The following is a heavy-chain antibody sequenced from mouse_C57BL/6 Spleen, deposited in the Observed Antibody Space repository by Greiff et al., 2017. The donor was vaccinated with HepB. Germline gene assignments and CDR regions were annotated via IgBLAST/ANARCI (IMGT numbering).Heavy chain of an antibody. D-gene: IGHD1-1*01. CDR2: IDPSDSYT. Sequence: QVQLKQPGAELVMPGASVKLSCKASGYTFTSYWMHWVKQRPGQGLEWIGEIDPSDSYTNYNQKFKGKSTLTVDKSSSTAYMQLSSLTSEDSAVYYCARAHYGSPWYFDVWGTGTTVTVSS. CDR3: ARAHYGSPWYFDV. J-gene: IGHJ1*03. CDR1: GYTFTSYW. V-gene: IGHV1-69*01.